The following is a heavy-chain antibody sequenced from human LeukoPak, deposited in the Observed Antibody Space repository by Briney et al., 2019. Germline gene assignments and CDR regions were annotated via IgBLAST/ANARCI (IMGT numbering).Heavy chain of an antibody. V-gene: IGHV4-59*01. J-gene: IGHJ4*02. D-gene: IGHD5-18*01. CDR2: IYYSGST. CDR1: GDSISSYH. CDR3: ARDGGYSYGYSIYFDY. Sequence: SETLSLTCTVSGDSISSYHWSWVRQAPGKGLEWIGYIYYSGSTNYNPSLKSRVTISVDTSKNQFSLKLSSVTAADTAVYYCARDGGYSYGYSIYFDYWGQGTLVTVSS.